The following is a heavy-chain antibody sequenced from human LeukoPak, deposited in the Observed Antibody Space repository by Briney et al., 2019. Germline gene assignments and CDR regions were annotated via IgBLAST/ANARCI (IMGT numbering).Heavy chain of an antibody. D-gene: IGHD1-26*01. CDR1: GGSISGSSYY. CDR2: IYYSGST. CDR3: ARQHVGATTFDY. V-gene: IGHV4-39*07. Sequence: SETLSLTGTVSGGSISGSSYYWGWIRQPPGKGLEWIGSIYYSGSTYYNPSLKSRVTMSVDTSKNQFSLKLSSVTAADTAVYYCARQHVGATTFDYWGQGTLVTVSS. J-gene: IGHJ4*02.